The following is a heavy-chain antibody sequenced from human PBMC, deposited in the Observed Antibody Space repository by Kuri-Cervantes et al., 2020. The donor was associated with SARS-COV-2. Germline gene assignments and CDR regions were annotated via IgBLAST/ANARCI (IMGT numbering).Heavy chain of an antibody. CDR1: GFMFMNYD. Sequence: GGSLRLSCKGSGFMFMNYDMGWVRQAPGRGLEWVSIISGSGTGTYFADSVKGRFTMSRDNYKNTVVLQMNSLTADDTAVYYCAKSLAYCGRGCYWAFDYWGQGALVTVSS. V-gene: IGHV3-23*01. CDR2: ISGSGTGT. J-gene: IGHJ4*02. CDR3: AKSLAYCGRGCYWAFDY. D-gene: IGHD2-21*02.